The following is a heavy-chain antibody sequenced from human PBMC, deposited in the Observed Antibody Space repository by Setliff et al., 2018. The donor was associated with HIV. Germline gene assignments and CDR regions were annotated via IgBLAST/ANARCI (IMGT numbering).Heavy chain of an antibody. J-gene: IGHJ4*02. CDR1: GYSFTSYG. D-gene: IGHD7-27*01. CDR3: ARGGTGRPRPIDY. CDR2: ISANNGNT. V-gene: IGHV1-18*01. Sequence: ASVKVSCKASGYSFTSYGINWVRQAPGQGLEWMGWISANNGNTNYAQRLHDRVTMTTDTSTSTVYMELRSLRSDDTAVYYCARGGTGRPRPIDYWGQGTLVTVSS.